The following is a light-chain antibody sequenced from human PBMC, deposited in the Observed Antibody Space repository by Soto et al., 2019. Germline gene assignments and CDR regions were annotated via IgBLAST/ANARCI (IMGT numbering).Light chain of an antibody. Sequence: EIVLTQSPATLSLSPGERATLSCRAGQSVGSYLAWYQQKPGQAPRLLISDASNRATAIPARFSGSGSGTDFTHTISSLEPEDFAVYYCQQRSSSPTFGQGTKVEI. V-gene: IGKV3-11*01. J-gene: IGKJ1*01. CDR3: QQRSSSPT. CDR1: QSVGSY. CDR2: DAS.